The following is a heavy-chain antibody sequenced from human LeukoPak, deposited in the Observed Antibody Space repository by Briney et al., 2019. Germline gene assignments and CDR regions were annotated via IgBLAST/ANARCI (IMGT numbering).Heavy chain of an antibody. D-gene: IGHD3-10*01. CDR3: ARGGYGSGTLITL. CDR2: ISSSSSTI. V-gene: IGHV3-48*04. CDR1: GFTFSSYS. J-gene: IGHJ4*02. Sequence: GGSLRLSCAASGFTFSSYSMNWVRQAPGKGLEWVSYISSSSSTIYYADSVKGRFTISRDNAKNSLYLQMNSLRAEDTAVYYCARGGYGSGTLITLWGQGTLVTVSS.